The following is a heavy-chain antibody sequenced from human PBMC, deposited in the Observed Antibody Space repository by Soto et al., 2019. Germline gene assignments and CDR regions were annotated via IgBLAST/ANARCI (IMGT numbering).Heavy chain of an antibody. Sequence: VQLVESGGGVVQPGGSLRLSCAASGFTFSTYAMQWVRQAPGKGLEWVSSVDYTGFYTFYAASVKGRFTISRDNSKNIVYLELNSLRAEDTAVYYCAKRSGGYSEFDYWGQGTLVTVSS. CDR1: GFTFSTYA. D-gene: IGHD5-12*01. CDR2: VDYTGFYT. J-gene: IGHJ4*02. V-gene: IGHV3-23*04. CDR3: AKRSGGYSEFDY.